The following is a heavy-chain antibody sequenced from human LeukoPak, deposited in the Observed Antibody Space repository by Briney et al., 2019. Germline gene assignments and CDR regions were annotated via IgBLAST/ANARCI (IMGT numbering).Heavy chain of an antibody. V-gene: IGHV4-59*08. Sequence: SETLSLTCTVSGGSISSYYWSWIRQPPGKGLEWIGYIYYSGSTNHNPSLKSRVTISVDTSKNQFSLKLSSVTAADTAVYYCARHKDTGYSSSWYSAFDPWGQGTLVTVSS. CDR1: GGSISSYY. CDR3: ARHKDTGYSSSWYSAFDP. D-gene: IGHD6-13*01. CDR2: IYYSGST. J-gene: IGHJ5*02.